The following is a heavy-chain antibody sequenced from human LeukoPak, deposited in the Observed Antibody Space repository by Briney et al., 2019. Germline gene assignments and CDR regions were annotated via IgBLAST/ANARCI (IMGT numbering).Heavy chain of an antibody. Sequence: GGSLRLSCAASGFTFNSYAMNWVRQAPGKGLECISGSGGSAYYADSVKGRFTISRDNSKNTLYLQMNSLRTEDTAVYYCAKDRQWLVRRGNSFDYWGQGTLVTVSS. CDR2: ISGSGGSA. D-gene: IGHD6-19*01. CDR1: GFTFNSYA. CDR3: AKDRQWLVRRGNSFDY. V-gene: IGHV3-23*01. J-gene: IGHJ4*02.